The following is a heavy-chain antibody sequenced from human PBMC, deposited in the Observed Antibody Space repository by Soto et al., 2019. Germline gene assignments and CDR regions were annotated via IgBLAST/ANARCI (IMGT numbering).Heavy chain of an antibody. D-gene: IGHD4-4*01. CDR2: ISSSSSYI. V-gene: IGHV3-21*01. Sequence: GGSLRLSCAASGFTFSSYSMNWVRQAPGKGLEWVSSISSSSSYIYYADSVKGRFTISRDNAKNSLYLQMNSLRAEDTAVYYCAREVATVTILNYYYMDVWGKGTTVTVSS. J-gene: IGHJ6*03. CDR3: AREVATVTILNYYYMDV. CDR1: GFTFSSYS.